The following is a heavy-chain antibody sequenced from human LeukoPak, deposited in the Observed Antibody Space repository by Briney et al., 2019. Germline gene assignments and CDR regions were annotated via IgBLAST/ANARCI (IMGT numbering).Heavy chain of an antibody. CDR3: ARGVSYYYDSSGYFGPDTDFDY. CDR1: GGSFSGYA. J-gene: IGHJ4*02. V-gene: IGHV1-69*04. D-gene: IGHD3-22*01. Sequence: GSSVKVSCKAPGGSFSGYAITWVRQALGQGLEWMGRIILNTGEVDYPQKFQGRVTMTRDTSTSTVYMELSSLRSEDTAVYYCARGVSYYYDSSGYFGPDTDFDYWGQGTLVTVSS. CDR2: IILNTGEV.